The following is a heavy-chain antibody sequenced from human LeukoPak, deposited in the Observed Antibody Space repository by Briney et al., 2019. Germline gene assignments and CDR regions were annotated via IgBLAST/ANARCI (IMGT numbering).Heavy chain of an antibody. D-gene: IGHD5-18*01. J-gene: IGHJ4*02. CDR1: GFPFSSYG. CDR3: AKTQEDTAMGD. Sequence: HPGGSLRLSCAASGFPFSSYGMHWVRQAPGRGLEWVAVIWYDGNNKYYADSVKGRFTISRDNSKNTLYLQMNSLRAEDRAVYYCAKTQEDTAMGDWGKGTLVTVSS. CDR2: IWYDGNNK. V-gene: IGHV3-30*02.